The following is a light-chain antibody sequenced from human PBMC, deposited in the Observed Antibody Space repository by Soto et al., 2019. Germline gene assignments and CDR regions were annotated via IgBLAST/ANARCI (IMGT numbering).Light chain of an antibody. J-gene: IGKJ4*01. Sequence: ETVLTQSPGTVPLSPGESATLSCRASQSIGKSYLAWFQHKPGQAPRLLIYGASTRATGIPDRFRGSGSGTDFTLTVSRLESEDFAVYYCQQYAESPLTFGGGTKVEIK. CDR3: QQYAESPLT. CDR1: QSIGKSY. V-gene: IGKV3-20*01. CDR2: GAS.